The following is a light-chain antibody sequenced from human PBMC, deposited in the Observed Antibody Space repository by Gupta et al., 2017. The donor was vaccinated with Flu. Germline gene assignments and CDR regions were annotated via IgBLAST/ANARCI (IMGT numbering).Light chain of an antibody. J-gene: IGKJ4*01. CDR2: GAS. V-gene: IGKV3-15*01. CDR3: QQYKNWPPIT. CDR1: QSINSD. Sequence: EIVMTQSPATLSVSPGDRATLSCRASQSINSDLAWYQQKPGQAPRLLIYGASTRDTGVPARFSGSGSGTEFTLTISSRQSEDFAVYYCQQYKNWPPITFGGGTKVEIK.